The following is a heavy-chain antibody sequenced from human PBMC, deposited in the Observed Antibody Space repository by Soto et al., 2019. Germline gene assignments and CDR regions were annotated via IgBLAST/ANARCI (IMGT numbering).Heavy chain of an antibody. CDR3: ARIGRSYNPFDY. Sequence: PVESLKISCEGSGYTFSSYSIGWVRQMPGKGLEGMGIIYPDDSDTRYSPSFRGQVTISVDKSISRAYLQWSSLKDSDSAMYFCARIGRSYNPFDYWGRGTLFTVSS. CDR1: GYTFSSYS. CDR2: IYPDDSDT. D-gene: IGHD2-15*01. V-gene: IGHV5-51*01. J-gene: IGHJ4*02.